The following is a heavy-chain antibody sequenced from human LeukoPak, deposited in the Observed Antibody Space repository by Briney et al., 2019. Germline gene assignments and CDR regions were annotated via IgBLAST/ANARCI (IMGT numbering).Heavy chain of an antibody. J-gene: IGHJ4*02. CDR2: INPNSGGT. CDR1: GFLLRESS. D-gene: IGHD5-18*01. CDR3: ARVSRFRLGIQLWLLDY. Sequence: ASMKVSCKISGFLLRESSMHWVRQAPGQGLEWMGWINPNSGGTNYAQKFQGRVTMTRDTSISTAYMELSRLRSDDTAVYYCARVSRFRLGIQLWLLDYWGQGTLVTVSS. V-gene: IGHV1-2*02.